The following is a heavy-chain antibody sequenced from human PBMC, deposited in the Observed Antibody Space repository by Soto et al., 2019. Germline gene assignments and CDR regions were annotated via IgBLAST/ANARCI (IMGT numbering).Heavy chain of an antibody. CDR3: ARYSPRRYYDSSGYLDAFDI. Sequence: SVKVSCNASGGTFSSYAISWVRQAPGQGLEWMGGIIPIFGTANYAQKIQGRVTITADESTSTAYMELSSLRSEDTAVYYCARYSPRRYYDSSGYLDAFDIWSQGTIVTVSS. CDR2: IIPIFGTA. J-gene: IGHJ3*02. CDR1: GGTFSSYA. V-gene: IGHV1-69*13. D-gene: IGHD3-22*01.